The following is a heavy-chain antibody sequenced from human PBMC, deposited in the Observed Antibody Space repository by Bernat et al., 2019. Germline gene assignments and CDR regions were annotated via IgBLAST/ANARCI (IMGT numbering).Heavy chain of an antibody. J-gene: IGHJ3*01. V-gene: IGHV3-72*01. CDR3: VRGFNSFDV. Sequence: EVQLVESGGGMVQPGGSLRLSCAVSGFIFSDHYMDWVRQAPGRGLEWVGRSRSKAKSYTTEYAASVRGRFTVSRDDSRNSFHLQMNSLKTDDTAVYYCVRGFNSFDVWGQGTMVTVSS. CDR1: GFIFSDHY. CDR2: SRSKAKSYTT. D-gene: IGHD5-24*01.